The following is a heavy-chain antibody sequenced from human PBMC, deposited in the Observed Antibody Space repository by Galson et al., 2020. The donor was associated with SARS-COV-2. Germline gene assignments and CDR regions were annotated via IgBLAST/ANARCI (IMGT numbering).Heavy chain of an antibody. V-gene: IGHV4-59*01. Sequence: ETSETLSLTCTVSGGSISSYYWSWIRQPPGKGLEWIGYIYYSGSTNYNPSLKRRVTIPVDTSKNHFPLKLSSVTAADTAVYYCARGLHYYDSSGYYFDYWGQGTLVTVSS. CDR1: GGSISSYY. D-gene: IGHD3-22*01. J-gene: IGHJ4*02. CDR3: ARGLHYYDSSGYYFDY. CDR2: IYYSGST.